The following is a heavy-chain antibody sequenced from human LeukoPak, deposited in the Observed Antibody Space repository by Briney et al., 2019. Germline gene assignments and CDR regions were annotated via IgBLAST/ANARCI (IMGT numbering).Heavy chain of an antibody. J-gene: IGHJ5*02. CDR2: IKQDGSEK. CDR1: GFTFSSYW. V-gene: IGHV3-7*01. D-gene: IGHD5-12*01. Sequence: GGSLRLSCAASGFTFSSYWMSWVRQAPGKGLEWVANIKQDGSEKYYVDSVKGRFTISRDNAKNSLYPQMNSLRAEDTAVYYCARDQRLRWDWFDPWGQGTLVTVSS. CDR3: ARDQRLRWDWFDP.